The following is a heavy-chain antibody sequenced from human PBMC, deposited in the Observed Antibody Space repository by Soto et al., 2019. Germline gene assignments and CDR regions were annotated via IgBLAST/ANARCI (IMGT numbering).Heavy chain of an antibody. CDR3: ARDASRLRDNPFDY. Sequence: SETLSLTCTVSGGSISSGGYYWSWIRQHPGKGLEWIGYIYYSGSTYYNPSLKSRVTISVDTSKNQFSLKLSSVTAADTAVYYCARDASRLRDNPFDYWGQGTLVTVSS. J-gene: IGHJ4*02. CDR2: IYYSGST. CDR1: GGSISSGGYY. D-gene: IGHD5-12*01. V-gene: IGHV4-31*03.